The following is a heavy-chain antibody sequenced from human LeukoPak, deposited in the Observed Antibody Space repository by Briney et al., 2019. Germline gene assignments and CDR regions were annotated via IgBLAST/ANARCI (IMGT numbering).Heavy chain of an antibody. CDR2: ISGSGGST. CDR1: GFTFSSYA. J-gene: IGHJ3*02. Sequence: GGSLRLSCAASGFTFSSYAMSWVRQAPGKGLEWVSAISGSGGSTYYADSVEGCFTISRDNSKNTLYLQMNGLRAEDTAVYYCAKDVSYYVYENAFDIWGQGTMVTVSS. CDR3: AKDVSYYVYENAFDI. D-gene: IGHD1-26*01. V-gene: IGHV3-23*01.